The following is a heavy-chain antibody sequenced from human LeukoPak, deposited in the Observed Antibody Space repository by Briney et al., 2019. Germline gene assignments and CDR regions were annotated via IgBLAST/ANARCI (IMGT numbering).Heavy chain of an antibody. J-gene: IGHJ3*02. CDR2: IYYSGTT. D-gene: IGHD1-26*01. Sequence: SETLSLTCTVSGGSIDNYYWSWIRQPPGEGLEWIGSIYYSGTTHSNPSLKSRATISVDTSKNHLSLKVNSVTAADTAVYYCARGASGTLYDAFDIWGRGTMVTVSS. V-gene: IGHV4-59*01. CDR1: GGSIDNYY. CDR3: ARGASGTLYDAFDI.